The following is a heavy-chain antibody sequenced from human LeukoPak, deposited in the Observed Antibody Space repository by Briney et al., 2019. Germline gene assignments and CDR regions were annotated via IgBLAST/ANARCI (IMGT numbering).Heavy chain of an antibody. J-gene: IGHJ6*02. D-gene: IGHD1-26*01. V-gene: IGHV3-23*01. Sequence: GGSLTLSFSASGLTFSSYAMSSGRQAPGERREWGAAISGSGGSQYYADYVHRRLTISRDNSNNTLYLQMHSLSAEDTGVYYCAKDFAPEVGYGMDVWGQGTTVTVSS. CDR3: AKDFAPEVGYGMDV. CDR2: ISGSGGSQ. CDR1: GLTFSSYA.